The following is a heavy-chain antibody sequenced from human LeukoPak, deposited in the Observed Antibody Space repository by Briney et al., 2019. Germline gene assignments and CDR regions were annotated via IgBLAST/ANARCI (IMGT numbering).Heavy chain of an antibody. CDR1: GGTFSSYA. CDR2: IIPILGIA. V-gene: IGHV1-69*04. Sequence: SVTVSFKASGGTFSSYAIRWVRQAPGQGLAWMGRIIPILGIANYPQKFQGRVTITADKSTSTAYMELSSLRSEDTAVYYCARDFPQMTSVFGGVDYWGQGTLVTVSS. CDR3: ARDFPQMTSVFGGVDY. D-gene: IGHD2-15*01. J-gene: IGHJ4*02.